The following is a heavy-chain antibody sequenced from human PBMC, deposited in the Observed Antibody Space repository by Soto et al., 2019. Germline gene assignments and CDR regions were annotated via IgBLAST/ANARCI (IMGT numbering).Heavy chain of an antibody. CDR2: IYYSGST. Sequence: QVQLQESGPGLVKPSQTLSLTCTVSGGSISSGDYYWSWIRQPPGKGLEWIGYIYYSGSTYYTPSLKSRVTISVDSSKNQFSLNLSSVTAADTAVYYCARDSSSYCGGDCPPGAKRVYYGMDVWGQGTTVTVSS. V-gene: IGHV4-30-4*01. CDR1: GGSISSGDYY. J-gene: IGHJ6*02. D-gene: IGHD2-21*02. CDR3: ARDSSSYCGGDCPPGAKRVYYGMDV.